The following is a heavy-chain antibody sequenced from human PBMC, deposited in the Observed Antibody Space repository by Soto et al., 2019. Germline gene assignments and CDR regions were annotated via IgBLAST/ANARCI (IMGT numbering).Heavy chain of an antibody. CDR3: AKARGRTWYEDY. Sequence: EVQLLESGGGLVQPGGSLRLSCAASGFTFSSYAMTWVRQAPGKGLEWVSSISGSGNTTYYADSVKGRFTISRDSSKNTLYLQMNSLRPEDTAVYYCAKARGRTWYEDYWGQGTLLTVSS. J-gene: IGHJ4*02. CDR2: ISGSGNTT. D-gene: IGHD6-13*01. CDR1: GFTFSSYA. V-gene: IGHV3-23*01.